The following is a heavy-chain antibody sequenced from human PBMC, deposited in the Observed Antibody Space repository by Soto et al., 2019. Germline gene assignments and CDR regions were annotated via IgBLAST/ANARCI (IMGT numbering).Heavy chain of an antibody. CDR3: ARDRASITIFGVVDFDP. D-gene: IGHD3-3*01. J-gene: IGHJ5*02. V-gene: IGHV1-18*01. CDR1: GYTFTSYG. CDR2: ISAYNGNT. Sequence: ASVKVSCKASGYTFTSYGISWVRQAPRQGLEWMGWISAYNGNTNYAQKLQGRVTMTTDTSTSTAYMELRSLRSDDTAVYYCARDRASITIFGVVDFDPWGQGTLVTVS.